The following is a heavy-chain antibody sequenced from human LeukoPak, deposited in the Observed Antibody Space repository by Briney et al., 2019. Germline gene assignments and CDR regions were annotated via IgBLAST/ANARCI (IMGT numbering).Heavy chain of an antibody. J-gene: IGHJ4*02. CDR1: GYTFSSYD. V-gene: IGHV1-8*01. Sequence: ASVKVSCKASGYTFSSYDINWVRQATGQGLEWMGWMNPSTGNTGYAQKFQGRVTMTRDTSTSTAYMELSSLKSEDTAVYYCARLSEIPAFYPGGRYLYLAYWGQGAQVTVSS. CDR2: MNPSTGNT. CDR3: ARLSEIPAFYPGGRYLYLAY. D-gene: IGHD2-8*02.